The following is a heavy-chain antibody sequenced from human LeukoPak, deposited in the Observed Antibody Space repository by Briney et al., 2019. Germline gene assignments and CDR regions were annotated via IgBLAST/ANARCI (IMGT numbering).Heavy chain of an antibody. CDR3: ATTIGLPYYYDSSGYLDY. CDR1: GFTFSSYA. V-gene: IGHV3-30-3*01. J-gene: IGHJ4*02. D-gene: IGHD3-22*01. Sequence: GGSLRLSCAASGFTFSSYAMHWVRQAPGKGLEWVAVISYDGSNKYYADSVKGRFTISRDNSKNTLYLQMNSLRAEDTAVYYCATTIGLPYYYDSSGYLDYWGQGTLVTVSS. CDR2: ISYDGSNK.